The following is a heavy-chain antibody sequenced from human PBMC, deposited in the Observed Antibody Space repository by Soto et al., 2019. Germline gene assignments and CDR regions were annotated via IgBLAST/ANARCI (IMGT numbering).Heavy chain of an antibody. D-gene: IGHD3-3*01. CDR1: GLTFSSYA. CDR3: AKDALAYYDFWS. J-gene: IGHJ4*02. CDR2: ISNSGRST. Sequence: PGGSLRLSCAASGLTFSSYAMSWVRQAPGKGLEWASHISNSGRSTKYADSVKGRFTISRDNSKNTLYLQMNSLRAEDTAIYYCAKDALAYYDFWSWGQGTLVTVSS. V-gene: IGHV3-23*01.